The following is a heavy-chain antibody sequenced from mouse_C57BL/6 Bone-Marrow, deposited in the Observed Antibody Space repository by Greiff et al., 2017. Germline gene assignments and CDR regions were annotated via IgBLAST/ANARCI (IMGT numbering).Heavy chain of an antibody. J-gene: IGHJ4*01. V-gene: IGHV1-50*01. CDR1: GYTFTSYW. CDR2: IDPSDSYT. CDR3: ARGSWYYAMDY. Sequence: QVQLQQPGAELVKPGVSVKLSCKASGYTFTSYWMQWVKQRPGQGLEWIGEIDPSDSYTNYNQKFKGRATLTVDTSSSTAYMQLSRLTSEDSAVYYCARGSWYYAMDYWGQGTSVTVSS.